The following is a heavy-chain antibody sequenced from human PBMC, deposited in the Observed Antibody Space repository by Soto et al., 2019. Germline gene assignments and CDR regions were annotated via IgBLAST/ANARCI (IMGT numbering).Heavy chain of an antibody. Sequence: SETLSLTCTVSGGSISNFYWGWIRQPPGKGLEWIGYISYSGNTNYNPSLKSRVSISVDTSKNQLSLNLTSVTAADTAVYYCARAPMVLSRSYFDSWGQGTPVTVSS. CDR2: ISYSGNT. CDR1: GGSISNFY. CDR3: ARAPMVLSRSYFDS. D-gene: IGHD2-8*01. V-gene: IGHV4-59*01. J-gene: IGHJ4*02.